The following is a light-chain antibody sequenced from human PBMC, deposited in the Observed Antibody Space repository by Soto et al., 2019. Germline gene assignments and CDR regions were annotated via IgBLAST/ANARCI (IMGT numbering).Light chain of an antibody. Sequence: EIGMKQSPATLSVTQGERATLSCRASQSVSSYLAWYQQKPGQAPRLLIYDASNRATGIPARFSGSGSGTDFTLTISSLEPEDFAVYYCQQRSNWPPITFGQGTRLEIK. J-gene: IGKJ5*01. CDR2: DAS. CDR1: QSVSSY. CDR3: QQRSNWPPIT. V-gene: IGKV3-11*01.